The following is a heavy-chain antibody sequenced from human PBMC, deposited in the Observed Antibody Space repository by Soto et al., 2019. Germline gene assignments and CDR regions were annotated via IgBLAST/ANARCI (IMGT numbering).Heavy chain of an antibody. J-gene: IGHJ4*02. D-gene: IGHD3-22*01. Sequence: ASVKVSCKASGYTFTGYYMHWVRQAPGQGLEWMGWINPNSGGTNYAQKFQGWVTMTRDTSISTAYMELSRLRSDDTAVYYCTRESGGYYDSSGTTQQIPDFDYWGQGTLVTVSS. CDR2: INPNSGGT. V-gene: IGHV1-2*04. CDR3: TRESGGYYDSSGTTQQIPDFDY. CDR1: GYTFTGYY.